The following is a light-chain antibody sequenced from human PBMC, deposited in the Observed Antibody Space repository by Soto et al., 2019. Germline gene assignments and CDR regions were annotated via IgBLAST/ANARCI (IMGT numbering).Light chain of an antibody. J-gene: IGKJ4*01. CDR3: QQYNNWPLT. CDR1: QGISRT. CDR2: DAS. Sequence: MTQSPSSVSASVGDRVTITCRASQGISRTLAWYQQKSGQPPRLLIYDASTRATGFPARFSGSGSGTEFTLTISSLQSEDFAVYYCQQYNNWPLTFGGGTTVEIK. V-gene: IGKV3D-15*01.